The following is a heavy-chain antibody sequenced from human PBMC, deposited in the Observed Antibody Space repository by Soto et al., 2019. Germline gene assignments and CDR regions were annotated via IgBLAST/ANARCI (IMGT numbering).Heavy chain of an antibody. D-gene: IGHD3-10*01. Sequence: GVSLILSCASSGFTFSSYTMNWVRQAPGKGLEWISSISSGSSYIYYAGSVKGRFTISRDNAKNSLFLQMNSLRADDTAVYYCARDILSGGAYPDSWGQGTKVNVSS. CDR2: ISSGSSYI. CDR1: GFTFSSYT. J-gene: IGHJ5*01. V-gene: IGHV3-21*01. CDR3: ARDILSGGAYPDS.